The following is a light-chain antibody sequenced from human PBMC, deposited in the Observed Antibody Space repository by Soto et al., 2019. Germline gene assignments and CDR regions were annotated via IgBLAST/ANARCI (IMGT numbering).Light chain of an antibody. J-gene: IGKJ1*01. CDR3: QQYGSSSTWT. CDR2: AES. CDR1: QRVSRAD. V-gene: IGKV3-20*01. Sequence: EIVLSQSPGTLSLSPGERATLSSRASQRVSRADLAWYQHKPGQPTTLLNYAESSRVTGIPDRFSGGGSGPDFTLSISRLEPEDFALYYYQQYGSSSTWTFGQGTKLEIK.